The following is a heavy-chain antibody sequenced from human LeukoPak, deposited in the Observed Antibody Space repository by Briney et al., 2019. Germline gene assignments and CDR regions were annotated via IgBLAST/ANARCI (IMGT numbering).Heavy chain of an antibody. CDR1: GYTFTIYW. V-gene: IGHV5-51*01. CDR2: IYPGDSDT. J-gene: IGHJ4*02. D-gene: IGHD3-22*01. CDR3: GRYDTTGYYFDY. Sequence: GESLKISCRGSGYTFTIYWIGWVRQIPGKGLEWMGIIYPGDSDTRYSPSFQGQVTISADKSISTAYLQWSSLKASDTAMYYCGRYDTTGYYFDYWGQGTLVTVSS.